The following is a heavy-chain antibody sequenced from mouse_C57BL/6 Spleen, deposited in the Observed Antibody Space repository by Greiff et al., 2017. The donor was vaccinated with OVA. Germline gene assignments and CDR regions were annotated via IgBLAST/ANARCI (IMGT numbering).Heavy chain of an antibody. CDR3: ATSSSSPPWFAY. CDR2: INPSTGGT. J-gene: IGHJ3*01. CDR1: GYSFTGYY. Sequence: EVQLKESGPELVKPGASVKISCKASGYSFTGYYMNWVKQSPEKSLEWIGEINPSTGGTTYNQKFKAKATLTVDKSSSTAYMQLKSLTSEDSAVYYCATSSSSPPWFAYWGQGTLVTVSA. V-gene: IGHV1-42*01. D-gene: IGHD1-1*01.